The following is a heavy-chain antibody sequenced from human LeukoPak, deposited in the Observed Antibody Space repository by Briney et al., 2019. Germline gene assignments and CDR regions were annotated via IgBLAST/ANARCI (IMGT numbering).Heavy chain of an antibody. CDR1: GFTFSNY. Sequence: GGSLRLSCAASGFTFSNYMSWVRQAPGKGLEWVSVIYSGGSTYYADSVKGRFTISRDNSKNTLYLQMNSLRAEDTAVYYCARVLYYGSGSYFYLDYRGQGTLVTVSS. CDR3: ARVLYYGSGSYFYLDY. D-gene: IGHD3-10*01. CDR2: IYSGGST. J-gene: IGHJ4*02. V-gene: IGHV3-53*01.